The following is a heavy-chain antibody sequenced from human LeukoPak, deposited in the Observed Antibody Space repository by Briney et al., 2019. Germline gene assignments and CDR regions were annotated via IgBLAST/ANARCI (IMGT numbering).Heavy chain of an antibody. D-gene: IGHD1-26*01. J-gene: IGHJ4*02. V-gene: IGHV4-34*01. CDR3: ARRGASPRARDFDY. CDR2: INHSGST. CDR1: GGSFSGYY. Sequence: SETLSLTCAVYGGSFSGYYWSWIRQPPGKGLEWIGEINHSGSTNYNPSLKSRVTISVDTSKNQFSLKLSSVTAADTAVYYCARRGASPRARDFDYWGQGTLVTVSS.